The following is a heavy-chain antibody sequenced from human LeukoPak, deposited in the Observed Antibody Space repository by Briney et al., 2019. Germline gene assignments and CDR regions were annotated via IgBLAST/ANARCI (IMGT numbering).Heavy chain of an antibody. D-gene: IGHD3-10*01. V-gene: IGHV4-61*08. J-gene: IGHJ4*02. CDR3: ARVGTYYYGSGSYYLDY. Sequence: PSETLSLTCTVSGGSISSGGYYWSWIRQHPGKGLEWIGYIYYSGSTNYNPSLKSRVTISVDTSKNQFSLKLSSVTAADTAVYYCARVGTYYYGSGSYYLDYWGQGTLVTVSS. CDR1: GGSISSGGYY. CDR2: IYYSGST.